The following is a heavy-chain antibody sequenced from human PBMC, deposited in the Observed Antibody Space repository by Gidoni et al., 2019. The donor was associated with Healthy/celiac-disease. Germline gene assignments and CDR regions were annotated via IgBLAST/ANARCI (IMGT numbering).Heavy chain of an antibody. CDR1: GFTFSSYA. V-gene: IGHV3-23*01. CDR2: ISGSGGST. J-gene: IGHJ4*02. CDR3: AKLIFVTIFGVVTPNFDY. Sequence: EVQLLESGGGLVQPGGSLRLSCAASGFTFSSYAMSWVRQAPGKGLEWVSAISGSGGSTYYADSVKGRFTISRDNSKNTLYLQMNSLRAEDTAVYYCAKLIFVTIFGVVTPNFDYWGQGTLVTVSS. D-gene: IGHD3-3*01.